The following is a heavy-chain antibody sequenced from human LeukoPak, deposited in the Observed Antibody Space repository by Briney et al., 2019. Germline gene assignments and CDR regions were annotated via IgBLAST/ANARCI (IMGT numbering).Heavy chain of an antibody. CDR2: SNPNSGGT. CDR1: GYTFTGYY. CDR3: ARADYDFWSGYWSYYGMDV. V-gene: IGHV1-2*02. J-gene: IGHJ6*02. D-gene: IGHD3-3*01. Sequence: ASVKVSCKASGYTFTGYYMHLVRQAPGQGLEWMGWSNPNSGGTNYAQKFQGRVTMTRDTSISTAYMELSRLRSDDTAVYYCARADYDFWSGYWSYYGMDVWGQGTTVTVSS.